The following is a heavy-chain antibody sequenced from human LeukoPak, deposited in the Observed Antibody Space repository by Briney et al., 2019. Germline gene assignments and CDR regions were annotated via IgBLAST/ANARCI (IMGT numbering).Heavy chain of an antibody. V-gene: IGHV4-39*07. D-gene: IGHD1-1*01. Sequence: SETLSLTCTVSGGSISGSSYYCGWIRQPPGKGLEWIGNIYYSGSTYYNPSLNSRVTISVDTSKSQFSLKLRSVTAADTAVYYCARATTTWSEYYFDYWGQGTLVTVSS. CDR2: IYYSGST. CDR3: ARATTTWSEYYFDY. J-gene: IGHJ4*02. CDR1: GGSISGSSYY.